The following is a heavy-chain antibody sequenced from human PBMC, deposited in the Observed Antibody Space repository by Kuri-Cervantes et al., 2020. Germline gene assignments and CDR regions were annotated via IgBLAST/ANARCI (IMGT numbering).Heavy chain of an antibody. CDR2: ISYDGSNK. CDR3: ARAPRGHYFDY. CDR1: GFTFSSYW. Sequence: GGSLRLSCAASGFTFSSYWMSWVRQAPGKGLEWVAVISYDGSNKYYADSVKGRFTISRDNSKNTLYLQMNSLRDEDTAVYYCARAPRGHYFDYWGQGTLVTVSS. V-gene: IGHV3-30-3*01. J-gene: IGHJ4*02.